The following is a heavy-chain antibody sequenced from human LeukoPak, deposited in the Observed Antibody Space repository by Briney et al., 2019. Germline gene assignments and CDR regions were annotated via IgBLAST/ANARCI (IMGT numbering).Heavy chain of an antibody. CDR2: INQDESEE. CDR1: GFTFVSSW. D-gene: IGHD2-15*01. J-gene: IGHJ4*02. Sequence: GGSLRLSCAVSGFTFVSSWMAWVRRAPGEGLEWVANINQDESEEFYVDSVKGRFTISRDNAKNSLDLQMNSLRAEDTAVYYCARDVGGGYFDYWGQGALVTVSS. CDR3: ARDVGGGYFDY. V-gene: IGHV3-7*03.